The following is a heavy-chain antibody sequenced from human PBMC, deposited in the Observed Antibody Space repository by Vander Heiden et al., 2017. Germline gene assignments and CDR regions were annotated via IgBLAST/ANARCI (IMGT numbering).Heavy chain of an antibody. D-gene: IGHD3-10*01. V-gene: IGHV3-30*18. J-gene: IGHJ6*02. CDR2: ISYDGSNK. Sequence: APGKGLEWVAVISYDGSNKYYADSVKGRFTISRDNSKNTLYLQMDSLRAEDTAVYYCAKDRDVYRFGHVLGDVWGQGTTVTVSS. CDR3: AKDRDVYRFGHVLGDV.